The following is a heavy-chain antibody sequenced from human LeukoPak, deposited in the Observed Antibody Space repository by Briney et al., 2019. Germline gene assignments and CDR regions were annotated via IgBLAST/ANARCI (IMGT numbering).Heavy chain of an antibody. CDR2: INPNSGGT. CDR3: AKEATDSSGYYFDY. J-gene: IGHJ4*02. D-gene: IGHD3-22*01. Sequence: ASVKVSCKASGYTFTGYYMHWVRQAPGQGLEWMGRINPNSGGTNYAQKFQGRVTMTRDTSISTAYMELSRLRSDDTAVYYCAKEATDSSGYYFDYWGQGTLVTVSS. V-gene: IGHV1-2*06. CDR1: GYTFTGYY.